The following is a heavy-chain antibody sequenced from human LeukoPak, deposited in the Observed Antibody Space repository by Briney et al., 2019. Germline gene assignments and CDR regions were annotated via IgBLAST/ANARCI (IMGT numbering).Heavy chain of an antibody. V-gene: IGHV4-59*01. CDR3: ARNYFDSSGYYYVGAFDI. CDR2: IYYSGST. Sequence: SETLSLTCAVYGGSFSGYYWSWIRRPPGKGLEWIGYIYYSGSTNYNPSLKSRVTILVDTSKSRFSLKLSSVTAADTAVYYCARNYFDSSGYYYVGAFDIWGQGTMVTVSS. CDR1: GGSFSGYY. D-gene: IGHD3-22*01. J-gene: IGHJ3*02.